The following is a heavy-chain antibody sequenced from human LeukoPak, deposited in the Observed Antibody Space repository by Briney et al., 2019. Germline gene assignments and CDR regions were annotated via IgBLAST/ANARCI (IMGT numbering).Heavy chain of an antibody. J-gene: IGHJ4*02. CDR2: ISGGGGST. CDR1: GFTFSSYA. D-gene: IGHD5-18*01. Sequence: GGSLRLSCAAAGFTFSSYAMSWVRQAPGKGLEWVSVISGGGGSTYYADSVKGRFTISRDNSKNTLYLQMNSLRAEDTAVYYCAKVGGYSYGNPFDYWGQGTLVTVSS. CDR3: AKVGGYSYGNPFDY. V-gene: IGHV3-23*01.